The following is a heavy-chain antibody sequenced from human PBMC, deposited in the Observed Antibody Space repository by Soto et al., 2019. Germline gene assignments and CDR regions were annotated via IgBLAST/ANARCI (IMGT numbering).Heavy chain of an antibody. V-gene: IGHV4-34*01. J-gene: IGHJ6*02. CDR3: ARTRRAGYSSGWPQLDYYYGMDV. CDR2: INHSGST. Sequence: SETLSLTCAVYGWSFSGYYWSWIRQPPGKGLEWIGEINHSGSTNYNPALKSRVTISVDTSKNQFSLKLSSVTAADTAVYYCARTRRAGYSSGWPQLDYYYGMDVWGQGTTVTVS. D-gene: IGHD6-19*01. CDR1: GWSFSGYY.